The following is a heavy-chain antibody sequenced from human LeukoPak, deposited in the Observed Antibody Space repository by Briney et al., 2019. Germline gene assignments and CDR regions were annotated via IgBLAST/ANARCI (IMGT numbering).Heavy chain of an antibody. CDR3: AELGITMIGGV. CDR2: ISSSGSTI. Sequence: PGRSLRLSCAASGFTFSEMNWVRQAPGKGLEWVSYISSSGSTIYYADSVKGRFTISRDNAKNSLYLQMNSLRAEDTAVYYCAELGITMIGGVWGKGTTVTISS. J-gene: IGHJ6*04. CDR1: GFTFSE. V-gene: IGHV3-48*03. D-gene: IGHD3-10*02.